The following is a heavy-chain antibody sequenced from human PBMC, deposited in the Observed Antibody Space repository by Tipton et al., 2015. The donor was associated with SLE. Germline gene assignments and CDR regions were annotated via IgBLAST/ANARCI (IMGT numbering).Heavy chain of an antibody. D-gene: IGHD3-16*01. CDR3: ASRLGVNYFDY. Sequence: TLSLTCAVYGGSFSGYYWSWIRQPPGKGLEWIGEINHSGRTNYNPSLKSRVTISVDTSKNQFSLKLSSVTAADTAVYYCASRLGVNYFDYWGQGPLLTVSS. J-gene: IGHJ4*02. V-gene: IGHV4-34*01. CDR1: GGSFSGYY. CDR2: INHSGRT.